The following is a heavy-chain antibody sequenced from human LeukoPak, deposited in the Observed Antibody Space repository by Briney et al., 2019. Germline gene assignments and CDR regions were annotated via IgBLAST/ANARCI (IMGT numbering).Heavy chain of an antibody. CDR2: ITGSGDTT. J-gene: IGHJ4*02. V-gene: IGHV3-23*01. Sequence: PGGSLRLSCAASGFNFKVFAMTWVRQAPGKGLDWVPAITGSGDTTYYADSVKGRFTISKDSSQNTLYLQMNSLRAEDTAIYYCAKDRRYSGYDGKWGQGTLVTVSS. CDR1: GFNFKVFA. CDR3: AKDRRYSGYDGK. D-gene: IGHD5-12*01.